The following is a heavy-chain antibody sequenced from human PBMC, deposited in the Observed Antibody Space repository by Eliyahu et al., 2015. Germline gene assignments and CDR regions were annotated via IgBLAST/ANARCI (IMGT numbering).Heavy chain of an antibody. CDR2: IYYTGST. J-gene: IGHJ4*02. CDR1: GGSISTSSYY. D-gene: IGHD4-23*01. CDR3: ARRGDGGKSFDY. V-gene: IGHV4-39*01. Sequence: QLQLQESGPGLVKPSETLSLTCTVSGGSISTSSYYWGWIRQPPGKGAEXIGSIYYTGSTYYNASLKSRVTISVDTSKNQFFLKVSSMTGADTAVYFCARRGDGGKSFDYWGQGTLVTVSS.